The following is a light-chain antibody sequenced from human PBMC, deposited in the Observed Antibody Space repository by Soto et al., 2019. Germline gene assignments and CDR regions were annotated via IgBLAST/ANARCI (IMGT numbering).Light chain of an antibody. CDR1: SSNIGSNY. V-gene: IGLV1-47*01. Sequence: QSVLTQPPSASGTAGQGVTISCSGSSSNIGSNYVSWYKHLPGTAPQLLIYRNSLWPSGVPGRVSGSKSGTSASLAISGLRPEDETDYYCAAWDDRLNGVVFGGGTKLTVL. CDR3: AAWDDRLNGVV. CDR2: RNS. J-gene: IGLJ2*01.